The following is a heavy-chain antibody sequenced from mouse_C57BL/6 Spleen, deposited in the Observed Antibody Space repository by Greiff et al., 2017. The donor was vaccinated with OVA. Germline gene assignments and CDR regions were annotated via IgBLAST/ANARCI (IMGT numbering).Heavy chain of an antibody. V-gene: IGHV1-50*01. Sequence: VQLQQPWAELVKPGASVKLSCKASGYTFTSYWMQWVKQRPGQGLEWIGEIDPSDSYTNYNQKFKGKATLTVDTSSSTAYMQLSSLTSEDSAVYYCARHYGSSSYAMDYWGQGTSVTVSS. D-gene: IGHD1-1*01. CDR2: IDPSDSYT. CDR3: ARHYGSSSYAMDY. J-gene: IGHJ4*01. CDR1: GYTFTSYW.